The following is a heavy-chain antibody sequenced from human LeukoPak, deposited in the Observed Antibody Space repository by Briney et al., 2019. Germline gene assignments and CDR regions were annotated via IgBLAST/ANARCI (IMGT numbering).Heavy chain of an antibody. CDR1: GFTFSSYA. Sequence: GGSLRLSCAASGFTFSSYAMHWVRQAPGKGLEWVAVISYDGSNKYYADSVKGRFTISRDNSKNTLYLQMNSLRAEDTAVYYCAKDLIAARRSGWFDPWGQGTLVTVSS. V-gene: IGHV3-30-3*01. CDR2: ISYDGSNK. D-gene: IGHD6-6*01. J-gene: IGHJ5*02. CDR3: AKDLIAARRSGWFDP.